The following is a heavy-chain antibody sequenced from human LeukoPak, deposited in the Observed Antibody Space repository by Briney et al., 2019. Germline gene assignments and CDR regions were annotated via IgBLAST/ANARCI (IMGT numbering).Heavy chain of an antibody. CDR3: ARETYYYGSGSRSFDY. D-gene: IGHD3-10*01. V-gene: IGHV4-39*02. CDR2: IYYSGST. Sequence: KPSGTLSLTCTVSGGSISSSSYYWGWIRQPPGKGLEWIGSIYYSGSTYYNPSLKSRVTISVDTSRNQFSLKLSSVTAADTAVYYCARETYYYGSGSRSFDYWGQGTLVTVSS. CDR1: GGSISSSSYY. J-gene: IGHJ4*02.